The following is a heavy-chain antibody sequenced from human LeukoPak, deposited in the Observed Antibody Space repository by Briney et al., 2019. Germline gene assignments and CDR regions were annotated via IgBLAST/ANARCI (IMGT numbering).Heavy chain of an antibody. Sequence: GESLKISCKGSGYSFTSYWIGWVRLMPGIGLEWMGIIYPSDSETRYSPSFQGQVTISADKSTSTAYLQWSSLKASDTAMYYCARQVAVAAWEYWGQGTLVTVSS. CDR3: ARQVAVAAWEY. J-gene: IGHJ4*02. CDR2: IYPSDSET. CDR1: GYSFTSYW. D-gene: IGHD6-19*01. V-gene: IGHV5-51*01.